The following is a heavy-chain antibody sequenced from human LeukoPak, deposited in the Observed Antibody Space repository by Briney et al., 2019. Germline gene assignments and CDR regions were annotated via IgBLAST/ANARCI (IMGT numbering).Heavy chain of an antibody. D-gene: IGHD6-13*01. CDR3: ARGAAGLSSWFDS. J-gene: IGHJ5*01. CDR2: IYPGDSDT. CDR1: GYNFLSYW. V-gene: IGHV5-51*01. Sequence: GASLQISCKGSGYNFLSYWIGWVRQMPGKSLEWMGIIYPGDSDTRYSPSFQGQVTISVDKSISTAFLQWSSLKASDTAIYYCARGAAGLSSWFDSWGQGTLVTVSS.